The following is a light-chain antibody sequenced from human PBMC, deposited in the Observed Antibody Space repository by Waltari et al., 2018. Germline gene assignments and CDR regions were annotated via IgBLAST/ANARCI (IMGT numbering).Light chain of an antibody. J-gene: IGKJ1*01. CDR3: QQYNSYSRT. V-gene: IGKV1-5*03. Sequence: DIQMTQSPSTLSASVGDRVTITCRASQSVSIWLAWYQQKPGKAPNLLIYKASTLESGVPSRFSGSGSGTEFTHTISSLQPDDFATYYCQQYNSYSRTFGQGTKVEI. CDR1: QSVSIW. CDR2: KAS.